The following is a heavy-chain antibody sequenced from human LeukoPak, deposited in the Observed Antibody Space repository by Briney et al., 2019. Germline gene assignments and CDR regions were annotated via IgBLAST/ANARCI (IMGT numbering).Heavy chain of an antibody. CDR1: GFTFSSYA. J-gene: IGHJ4*02. V-gene: IGHV3-15*01. CDR3: SWEMDASFGRRLEN. Sequence: GGSLRLSCAASGFTFSSYAMSWVRQAPGKGLEWIGRLKSKGSGGTTDYAAPVKGRFTISRDDSKNTLYLQMNSLKIEDTAVYFCSWEMDASFGRRLENWGQGTLVTVAS. CDR2: LKSKGSGGTT. D-gene: IGHD3-10*01.